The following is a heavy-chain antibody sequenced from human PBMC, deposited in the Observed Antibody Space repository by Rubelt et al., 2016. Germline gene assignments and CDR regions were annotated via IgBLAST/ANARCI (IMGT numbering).Heavy chain of an antibody. Sequence: YGMHWVRQAPGKGLEWVAVIWYDGSNKYYGDSVKGRFTISRDNSKNTLYLQMNSLRAEDTAVYYCAKSSSAWDYYYYMDVWGKGTTVTVSS. D-gene: IGHD6-25*01. CDR2: IWYDGSNK. V-gene: IGHV3-33*06. CDR3: AKSSSAWDYYYYMDV. J-gene: IGHJ6*03. CDR1: YG.